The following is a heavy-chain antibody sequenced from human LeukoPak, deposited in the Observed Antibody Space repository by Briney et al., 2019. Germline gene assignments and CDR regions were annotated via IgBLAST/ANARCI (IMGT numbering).Heavy chain of an antibody. D-gene: IGHD3-9*01. CDR3: AKWGDYDILTGYYVPDY. Sequence: GESLRLSCVAPGFTFTNYAMSCVRQAPGNGLEWVSAITGSDGSSYYADSVKGRFTISRDNSKNTLYLQVNSLRAEDTAVYYCAKWGDYDILTGYYVPDYWGQGTLVTVSS. CDR1: GFTFTNYA. V-gene: IGHV3-23*01. J-gene: IGHJ4*02. CDR2: ITGSDGSS.